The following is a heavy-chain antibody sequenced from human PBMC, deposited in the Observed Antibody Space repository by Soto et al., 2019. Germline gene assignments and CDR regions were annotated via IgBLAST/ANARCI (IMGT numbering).Heavy chain of an antibody. CDR3: TRAGASDWNYVSTSS. CDR1: GYTFTSYG. V-gene: IGHV1-18*04. D-gene: IGHD1-7*01. CDR2: ISGYNHNT. Sequence: ASVKVSCKASGYTFTSYGIGWVRQAPGEGLEWMGWISGYNHNTDYAQKFQGRVTMTTDTSTNTAYMELRSLTSDDTAVYYCTRAGASDWNYVSTSSWGQGTLVTVSS. J-gene: IGHJ4*02.